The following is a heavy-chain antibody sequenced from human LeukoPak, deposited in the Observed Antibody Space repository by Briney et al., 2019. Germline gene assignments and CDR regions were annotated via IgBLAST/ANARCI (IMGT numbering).Heavy chain of an antibody. CDR1: GGSFSGYY. Sequence: SETLSLTCAVYGGSFSGYYWSWIRQPPGKGLEWIGYIYYSGSTYYNPSLKSRVTISVDTSKNQFSLKLSSVTAADTAVYYCARDYRYDSSGPINQWGQGTLVTVSS. J-gene: IGHJ4*02. V-gene: IGHV4-34*09. CDR2: IYYSGST. CDR3: ARDYRYDSSGPINQ. D-gene: IGHD3-22*01.